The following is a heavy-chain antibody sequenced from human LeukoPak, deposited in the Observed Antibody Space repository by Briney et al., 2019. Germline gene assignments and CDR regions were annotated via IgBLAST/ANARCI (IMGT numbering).Heavy chain of an antibody. CDR3: AKSRGDFLHAFDI. D-gene: IGHD3-10*01. J-gene: IGHJ3*02. CDR1: GFTVTDYA. CDR2: MSDIGPNT. V-gene: IGHV3-23*01. Sequence: GGSLRLSCAASGFTVTDYAMTWIRQSPGKGLEWVSSMSDIGPNTYYADSVKGRFTISRDNANNSLYLQMYSLRADDTAVYYCAKSRGDFLHAFDIWGQGTMVTVSS.